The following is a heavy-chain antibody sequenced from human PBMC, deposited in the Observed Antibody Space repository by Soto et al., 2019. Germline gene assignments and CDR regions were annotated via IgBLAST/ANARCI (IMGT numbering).Heavy chain of an antibody. CDR1: GYNFTSYG. CDR3: ARDYSYGIFGY. CDR2: ISTYNGNT. J-gene: IGHJ4*02. Sequence: QVQLVQSGAEVKKPGASVKVSCKASGYNFTSYGISWVRQAPGQGLEWMGWISTYNGNTNSAQKFQGRVTMTTDTSTNIAYMELRSLRSDDTAVYYCARDYSYGIFGYWGQGTLVTVSS. V-gene: IGHV1-18*01. D-gene: IGHD5-18*01.